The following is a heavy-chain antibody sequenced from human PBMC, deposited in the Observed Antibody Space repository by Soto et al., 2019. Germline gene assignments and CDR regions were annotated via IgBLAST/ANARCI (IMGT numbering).Heavy chain of an antibody. J-gene: IGHJ4*02. D-gene: IGHD4-17*01. CDR1: GGSISSFY. Sequence: SETLSLTCTVSGGSISSFYWSWIRQLPGEGLEWIGSIYYSGSTNYNPSLKSRVTISVDTSKNQFSLKLSSVTAADTAVYYCARAWTYGGNSFDYWGQGTLVTVSS. V-gene: IGHV4-59*05. CDR3: ARAWTYGGNSFDY. CDR2: IYYSGST.